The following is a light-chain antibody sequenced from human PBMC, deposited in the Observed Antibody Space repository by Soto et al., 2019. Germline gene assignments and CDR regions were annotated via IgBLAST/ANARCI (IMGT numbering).Light chain of an antibody. CDR1: SSNIGSNS. Sequence: QSVLTQPPSVSAATGQKVSISCSGRSSNIGSNSVSWDQQLPGTALKLLIYENYKRPSGIPDRFSASKSGTSASLGITGLQPGDEAEYYFATWDSSLSAVGFGGGPKLTLL. CDR3: ATWDSSLSAVG. J-gene: IGLJ2*01. CDR2: ENY. V-gene: IGLV1-51*02.